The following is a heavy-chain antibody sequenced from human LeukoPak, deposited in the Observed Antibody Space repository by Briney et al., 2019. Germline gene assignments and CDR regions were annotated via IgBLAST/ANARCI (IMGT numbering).Heavy chain of an antibody. CDR2: INPNSGGT. CDR1: GYTFTGYY. CDR3: AKTYYYGSDPFDP. J-gene: IGHJ5*02. Sequence: ASVKVSCKASGYTFTGYYMHWVRQAPGQGLEWMGWINPNSGGTHYAQKFKGSVTMTRDTSISTAYMELSRLRSDDTAVYYCAKTYYYGSDPFDPWGQGTLVTVSS. V-gene: IGHV1-2*02. D-gene: IGHD3-10*01.